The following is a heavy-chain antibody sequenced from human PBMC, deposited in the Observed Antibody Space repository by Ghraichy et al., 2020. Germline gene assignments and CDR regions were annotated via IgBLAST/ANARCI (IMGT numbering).Heavy chain of an antibody. Sequence: LSLTCAASGFTFSSYAMSWVRQAPGKGLEWVSAISGSGGSTYYADSVKGRFTISRDNSKNTLYLQMNSLRAEDTAVYYCAKGGYYDSGTYYYADYWGQGTLVTVSS. D-gene: IGHD3-22*01. CDR2: ISGSGGST. J-gene: IGHJ4*02. CDR1: GFTFSSYA. V-gene: IGHV3-23*01. CDR3: AKGGYYDSGTYYYADY.